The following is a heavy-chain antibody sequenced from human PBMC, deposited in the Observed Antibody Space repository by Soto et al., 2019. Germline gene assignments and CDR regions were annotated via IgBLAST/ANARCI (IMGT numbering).Heavy chain of an antibody. V-gene: IGHV4-59*01. CDR1: GGSISSYY. CDR3: ARIPSTAADDAFDI. D-gene: IGHD6-25*01. J-gene: IGHJ3*02. CDR2: IYYSGST. Sequence: SETMSLTCTVSGGSISSYYWSWIRQPPGKGLEWIGYIYYSGSTNYNPSLKSRVTTSVDTSKNQFSLKLSSVTAADTAVYYCARIPSTAADDAFDIWGQGTMVTVS.